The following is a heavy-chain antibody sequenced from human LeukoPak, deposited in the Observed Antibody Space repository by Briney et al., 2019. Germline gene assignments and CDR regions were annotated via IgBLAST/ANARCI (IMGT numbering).Heavy chain of an antibody. Sequence: ASVNVSCKASGYTFTGYYVHWVRQAPGQGLEYMGWTNPNTGGTDYAQKFQGRVTMTRDTSISTAYMDLSRLRSDDTAVYYCARRSGSYSGFDYWGQGTLVIVSS. CDR3: ARRSGSYSGFDY. CDR1: GYTFTGYY. J-gene: IGHJ4*02. D-gene: IGHD1-26*01. V-gene: IGHV1-2*02. CDR2: TNPNTGGT.